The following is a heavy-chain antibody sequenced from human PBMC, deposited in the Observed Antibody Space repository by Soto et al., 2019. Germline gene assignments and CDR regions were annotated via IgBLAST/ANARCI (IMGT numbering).Heavy chain of an antibody. J-gene: IGHJ3*02. V-gene: IGHV1-2*02. D-gene: IGHD2-2*01. Sequence: ASVKVSCKAYGYTFTGYYMHWVRQAPGQGLEWMGWINPNSGGTNYAQKFQGRVTMTRDTSISTAYMELSRLRSDDTAVYYCARGAGVPAATQDAFDIWGQGTMVTVSS. CDR3: ARGAGVPAATQDAFDI. CDR2: INPNSGGT. CDR1: GYTFTGYY.